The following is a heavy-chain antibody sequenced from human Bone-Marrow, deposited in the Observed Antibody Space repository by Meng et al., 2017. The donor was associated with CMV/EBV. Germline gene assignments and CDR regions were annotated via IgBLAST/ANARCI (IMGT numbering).Heavy chain of an antibody. J-gene: IGHJ6*02. V-gene: IGHV4-59*01. CDR2: IHYSGSS. Sequence: GSLRPSCTVSGGSIGSYYWSWIRQPPGKGLEWIGYIHYSGSSNYNPSLKSRVTILVDTSKNQFSLKLSSVTATDTAVYYCARLGRVPADPDYYYYGMDVWGQGTTVTVSS. D-gene: IGHD2-2*01. CDR1: GGSIGSYY. CDR3: ARLGRVPADPDYYYYGMDV.